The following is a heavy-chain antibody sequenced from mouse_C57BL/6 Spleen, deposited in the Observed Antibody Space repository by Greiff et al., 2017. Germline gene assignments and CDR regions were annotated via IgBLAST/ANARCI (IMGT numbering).Heavy chain of an antibody. V-gene: IGHV1-64*01. CDR2: IHPTSGRT. D-gene: IGHD2-13*01. Sequence: VKLQQPGAELVKPGASVKLSCKASGYTFTSFWMHWVKQRPGQGLEWIGMIHPTSGRTNYNEKFKSKATLTVDKSSSTAYMQLSSLTSEDSAVYYCARADYDYWGQGTTLTVSS. CDR3: ARADYDY. J-gene: IGHJ2*01. CDR1: GYTFTSFW.